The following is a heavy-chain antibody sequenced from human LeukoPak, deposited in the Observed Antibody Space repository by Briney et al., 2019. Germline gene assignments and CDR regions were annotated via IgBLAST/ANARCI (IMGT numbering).Heavy chain of an antibody. D-gene: IGHD5-18*01. CDR1: GYTFTSYG. V-gene: IGHV1-18*01. CDR2: ISAYNGNT. Sequence: VASVKVSCKASGYTFTSYGISWVRQAPGQGLEWMGWISAYNGNTNYAQKLQGRVTMTTDTSTSTAYMELRSLRSDDTAVYYCARDLRYSYGYNWFDPWGQGTLVTVSS. J-gene: IGHJ5*02. CDR3: ARDLRYSYGYNWFDP.